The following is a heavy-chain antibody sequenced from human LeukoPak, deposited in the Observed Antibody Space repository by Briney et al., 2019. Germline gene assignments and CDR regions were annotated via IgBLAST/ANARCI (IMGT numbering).Heavy chain of an antibody. V-gene: IGHV3-23*01. CDR1: GFTFNNFA. CDR3: AKDSWGYYDSSGYPDQGY. J-gene: IGHJ4*02. D-gene: IGHD3-22*01. Sequence: GGSLRLSCAVSGFTFNNFAMSWGRPAPGQGLVWVSAISGSGGCTDYADSVKGRFTISRDNSKNTLYLQMNSLRAEDTAVYYCAKDSWGYYDSSGYPDQGYWGQGTLVTVSS. CDR2: ISGSGGCT.